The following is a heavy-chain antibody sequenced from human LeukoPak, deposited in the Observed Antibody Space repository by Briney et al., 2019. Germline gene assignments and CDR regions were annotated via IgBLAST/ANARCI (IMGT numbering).Heavy chain of an antibody. D-gene: IGHD5-12*01. V-gene: IGHV3-23*01. CDR3: AKGAYDYIEIAYFDY. CDR1: GFSFNNYA. J-gene: IGHJ4*02. Sequence: HPGGSLRLSCVASGFSFNNYAMNWVRQAPGKGLEWVSLIIGSSGSTFYADSVKGRFTLSRDKSKNTLYLQMNSLRAEDTAVYYCAKGAYDYIEIAYFDYWGQGSLVTVSS. CDR2: IIGSSGST.